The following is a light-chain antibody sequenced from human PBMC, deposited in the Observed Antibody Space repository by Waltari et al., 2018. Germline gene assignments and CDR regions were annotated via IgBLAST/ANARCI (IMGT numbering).Light chain of an antibody. CDR2: DVY. CDR1: GSDVGGYDY. V-gene: IGLV2-14*01. J-gene: IGLJ2*01. CDR3: SSYTSSGVV. Sequence: QSALTQPASASGSPGQAIIISCTGTGSDVGGYDYVSWYQQYPGKAPRLIIYDVYNRPSGVSNRFSGSKSDNTASLTISGLQAEDESVYYCSSYTSSGVVFGGGTKLTVL.